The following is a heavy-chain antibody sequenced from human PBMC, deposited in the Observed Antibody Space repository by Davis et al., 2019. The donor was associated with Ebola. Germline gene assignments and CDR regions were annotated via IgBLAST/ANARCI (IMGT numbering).Heavy chain of an antibody. V-gene: IGHV2-26*01. Sequence: ETLSLTCTVSGGPISGDYYWSWIRQPPGKALEWLAHILSNNDKSYSTSLERRLTISRDTSRSQVVLTMTDMGPLDTGTYFCARMKRRLPWGHYYYMDVWGKGTTVTVSS. D-gene: IGHD7-27*01. CDR1: GGPISGDYYW. CDR2: ILSNNDK. CDR3: ARMKRRLPWGHYYYMDV. J-gene: IGHJ6*03.